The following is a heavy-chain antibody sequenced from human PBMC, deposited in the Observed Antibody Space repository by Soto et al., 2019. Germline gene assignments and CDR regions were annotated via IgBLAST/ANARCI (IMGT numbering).Heavy chain of an antibody. V-gene: IGHV1-69*01. CDR3: AREGPPDIAWFDP. CDR2: SA. CDR1: GGTFSIYT. J-gene: IGHJ5*02. Sequence: QVQLVQSGAEVKKPGSSVKVSCKASGGTFSIYTISWVRQAPGQGLEWMGGSANSAQKLQGRLTVTADESTSTVYLESSSLTSEDTAVYYCAREGPPDIAWFDPWGQGTLVSVSS. D-gene: IGHD2-15*01.